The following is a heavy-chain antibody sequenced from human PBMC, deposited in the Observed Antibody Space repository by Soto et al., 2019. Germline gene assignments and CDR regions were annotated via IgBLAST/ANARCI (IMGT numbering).Heavy chain of an antibody. V-gene: IGHV3-23*01. CDR2: ISGSGGTT. CDR1: EFTFENYA. Sequence: WSLRLSCVASEFTFENYAMSWVRQAPGKGLEWVSAISGSGGTTYYSDSVKGRFTISRDNSKNTVYLQMNDLRVEDAAEYFCAKDSWAIFGVPAGEYYAMDVWGQGTTVTVSS. J-gene: IGHJ6*02. CDR3: AKDSWAIFGVPAGEYYAMDV. D-gene: IGHD3-3*01.